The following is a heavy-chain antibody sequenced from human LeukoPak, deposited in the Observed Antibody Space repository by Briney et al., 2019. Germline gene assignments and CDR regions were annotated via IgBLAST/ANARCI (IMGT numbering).Heavy chain of an antibody. V-gene: IGHV5-51*01. CDR2: IYPGDSDT. CDR3: ARQVSWNSDDWFDP. Sequence: GASVKVSCKGSGYSFTSYWIGWVRQMPGKGLEWMGIIYPGDSDTRYSPSFQGQVTISADRSISTAYLQWSSLKASDTAMYYCARQVSWNSDDWFDPWGQGTLVTVSS. CDR1: GYSFTSYW. D-gene: IGHD1-7*01. J-gene: IGHJ5*02.